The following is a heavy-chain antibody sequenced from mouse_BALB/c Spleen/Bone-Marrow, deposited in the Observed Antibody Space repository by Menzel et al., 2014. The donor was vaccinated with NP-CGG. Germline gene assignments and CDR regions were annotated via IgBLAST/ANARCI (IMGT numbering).Heavy chain of an antibody. CDR3: TPYGNYGWEY. V-gene: IGHV14-4*02. J-gene: IGHJ4*01. CDR1: GFNIKDSY. D-gene: IGHD2-10*02. Sequence: VQLQQSGAELVRSGDSVKLSCTGSGFNIKDSYIHWVKQRPGQGLEWIGWIDPENGDTEYAPKFQGKATMTADTSSNTAYLQLSSLTSEDTAVYCCTPYGNYGWEYWGQGTSVTVSS. CDR2: IDPENGDT.